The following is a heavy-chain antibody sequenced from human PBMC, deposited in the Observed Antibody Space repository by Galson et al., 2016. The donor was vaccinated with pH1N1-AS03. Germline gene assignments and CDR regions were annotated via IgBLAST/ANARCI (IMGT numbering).Heavy chain of an antibody. D-gene: IGHD4/OR15-4a*01. CDR2: ISGNGFST. CDR3: ARGPVSYANYWFPPPDY. CDR1: GFTFSSYA. V-gene: IGHV3-64*01. J-gene: IGHJ4*02. Sequence: SLRLSCAVGGFTFSSYAMFWLRQAPGKGLEYVSAISGNGFSTYYANSVKDRFTVSRDNSKNTLYLQMGSLRVEDMAVYYFARGPVSYANYWFPPPDYLGQGTLVTVSS.